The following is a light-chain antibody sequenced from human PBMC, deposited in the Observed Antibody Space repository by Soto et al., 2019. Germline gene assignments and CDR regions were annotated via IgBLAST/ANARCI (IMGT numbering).Light chain of an antibody. CDR1: QDLHID. Sequence: ETLMTQSPATLSVSPGETVTLSCRSSQDLHIDLAWYHQKPGQAPTLLIYGVSARAPGVPARFSGAGSGTEFTLTIRSLQSADFGVYYCQQYASSPRTFGQGTKVEIK. CDR3: QQYASSPRT. CDR2: GVS. V-gene: IGKV3-15*01. J-gene: IGKJ1*01.